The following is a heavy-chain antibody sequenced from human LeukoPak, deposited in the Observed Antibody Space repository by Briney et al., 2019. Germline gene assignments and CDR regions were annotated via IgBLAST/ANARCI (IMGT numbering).Heavy chain of an antibody. CDR1: GYTFTSYG. Sequence: ASVKVSCKASGYTFTSYGISWVRQAPGQGLEWMGRIIPILGIANYAQKFQGRVTITADKSTSTAYMELSSLRSEDTAVYYCAREPYYYGSGSHNWFDPWGQGTLVTVSS. J-gene: IGHJ5*02. CDR2: IIPILGIA. CDR3: AREPYYYGSGSHNWFDP. D-gene: IGHD3-10*01. V-gene: IGHV1-69*04.